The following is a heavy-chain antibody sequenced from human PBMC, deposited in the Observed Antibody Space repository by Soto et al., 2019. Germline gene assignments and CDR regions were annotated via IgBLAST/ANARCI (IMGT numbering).Heavy chain of an antibody. V-gene: IGHV4-61*01. CDR1: GGSVSSGSYY. CDR2: ISYSGST. J-gene: IGHJ4*02. CDR3: EREGGTIFGVDNFDY. D-gene: IGHD3-3*01. Sequence: PSETLSLTCTVSGGSVSSGSYYWSWIRQPPGKGLEWIGYISYSGSTNYNPSLKSRVTISVDTSKNQFSLNLSSVTAADTAVYYCEREGGTIFGVDNFDYWGQGTLVTVSS.